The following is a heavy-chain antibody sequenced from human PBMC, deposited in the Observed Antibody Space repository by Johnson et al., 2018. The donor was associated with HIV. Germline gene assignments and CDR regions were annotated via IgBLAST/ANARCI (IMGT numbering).Heavy chain of an antibody. J-gene: IGHJ3*02. Sequence: QVQLVESGGGLIQPGGSLRLSCAASGFSVSKNYMTWVRQAPGKGLEWVAFIRYDGSNKYYADSVKGRFTISRDNSKNTLYLQMNSLRAEDTAVYYCARDHPGYDSSGDAFDIWGQGTMVTVSS. D-gene: IGHD3-22*01. CDR2: IRYDGSNK. CDR3: ARDHPGYDSSGDAFDI. V-gene: IGHV3-30*02. CDR1: GFSVSKNY.